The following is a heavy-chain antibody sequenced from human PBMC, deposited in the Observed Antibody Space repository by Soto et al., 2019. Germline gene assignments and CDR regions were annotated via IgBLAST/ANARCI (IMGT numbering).Heavy chain of an antibody. CDR3: AREGIAAAGDYYYYYGMDV. V-gene: IGHV3-48*02. Sequence: GGSLRLSCAASGFTFSSYSMNWVRQAPGKGLEWVSYISSSSSTIYYADSVKGRFTISRDNAKNSLYLQMNSLRDEDTAVYYCAREGIAAAGDYYYYYGMDVWGQGTTVTVSS. D-gene: IGHD6-13*01. J-gene: IGHJ6*02. CDR2: ISSSSSTI. CDR1: GFTFSSYS.